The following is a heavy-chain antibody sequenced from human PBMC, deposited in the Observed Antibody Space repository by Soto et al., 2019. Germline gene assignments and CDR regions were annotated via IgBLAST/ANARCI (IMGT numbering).Heavy chain of an antibody. V-gene: IGHV3-11*01. D-gene: IGHD1-20*01. Sequence: AGSLSLSCAASGFTFRDYYMTWIRQAPGKGLEWLSYISSSGSTIYYADSVKRRFTISSDNAKNSLFLQMNSLRAEDTAVYYCARLVTATLNYYYGMDVWGQGTTVTVSS. CDR1: GFTFRDYY. CDR3: ARLVTATLNYYYGMDV. J-gene: IGHJ6*02. CDR2: ISSSGSTI.